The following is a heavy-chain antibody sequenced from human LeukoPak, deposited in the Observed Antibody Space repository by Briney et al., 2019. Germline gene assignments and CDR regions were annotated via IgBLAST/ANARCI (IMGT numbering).Heavy chain of an antibody. CDR3: ARTGYSSSYYKFRFDH. CDR2: IYYSGST. D-gene: IGHD6-13*01. Sequence: PSETLSLTCSVSGGSISNNIYYWGWIRQPPGKGLEWIGNIYYSGSTYYNPSLKSRVIISVDTSKNQFSLKMSSVTAADTAVYYCARTGYSSSYYKFRFDHWGQGTLVTVSS. CDR1: GGSISNNIYY. J-gene: IGHJ4*02. V-gene: IGHV4-39*07.